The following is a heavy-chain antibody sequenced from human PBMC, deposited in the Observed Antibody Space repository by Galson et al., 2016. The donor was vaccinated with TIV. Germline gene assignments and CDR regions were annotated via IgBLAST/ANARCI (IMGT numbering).Heavy chain of an antibody. Sequence: TLSLTCGVNGGSFRGYYWAWIRQSPGMGLEWIGDVNDNGRVDYNPSLKGRVTLSADASTTKLSLNLTSVTAAETGFCYCARNKRGFTRGYGGHFDAWGQGILVTVSS. D-gene: IGHD5-12*01. CDR2: VNDNGRV. CDR1: GGSFRGYY. J-gene: IGHJ4*02. CDR3: ARNKRGFTRGYGGHFDA. V-gene: IGHV4-34*01.